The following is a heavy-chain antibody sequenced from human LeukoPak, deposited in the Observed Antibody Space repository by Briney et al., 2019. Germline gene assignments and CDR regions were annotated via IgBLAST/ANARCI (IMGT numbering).Heavy chain of an antibody. CDR3: AKGRYCSGGSCYSGFDP. V-gene: IGHV3-9*01. J-gene: IGHJ5*02. CDR1: GFTFDDYA. D-gene: IGHD2-15*01. CDR2: ISWNSGSI. Sequence: GGSLRLSCPGSGFTFDDYAMHWVRQAPGKGLEWVSGISWNSGSIGYVDSVKGRFTISRDNAKNSLYLQMNSLRAEDTALYYCAKGRYCSGGSCYSGFDPWGQGTLVTVSS.